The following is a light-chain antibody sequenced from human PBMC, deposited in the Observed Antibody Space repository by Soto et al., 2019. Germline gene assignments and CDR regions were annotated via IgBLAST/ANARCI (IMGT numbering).Light chain of an antibody. V-gene: IGKV1-5*01. CDR2: DAS. CDR3: QQYNTYSQT. Sequence: DIQMTQSPSALSASVCDRVTITCRASQSIGRWLAWYQQKPGKAPRLLIYDASTLESGVPSRFSGSGSGTEFTLTISSLQPDDFATYYCQQYNTYSQTFGQGTKVDI. J-gene: IGKJ1*01. CDR1: QSIGRW.